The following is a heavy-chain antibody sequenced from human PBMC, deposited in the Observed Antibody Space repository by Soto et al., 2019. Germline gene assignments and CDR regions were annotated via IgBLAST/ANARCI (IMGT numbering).Heavy chain of an antibody. CDR2: IIPILGIA. V-gene: IGHV1-69*04. CDR1: GGTFSSYT. D-gene: IGHD3-16*02. J-gene: IGHJ3*02. Sequence: GASVKVSCKASGGTFSSYTISWVRQAPGQGLEWMGRIIPILGIANYAQKFQGRVTITADKSTSTAYMELSSLRSEDAAVYYCARDKMIILGRVSVNGAFDIWGPGTL. CDR3: ARDKMIILGRVSVNGAFDI.